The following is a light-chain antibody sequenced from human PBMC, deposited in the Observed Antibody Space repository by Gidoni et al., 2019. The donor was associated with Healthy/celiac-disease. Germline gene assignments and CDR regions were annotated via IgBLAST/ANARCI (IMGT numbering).Light chain of an antibody. Sequence: DSQMTQSPSSLSASVGDRVTITCRASQSISSYLTWYQQQPGKAPKLLIYAASSLQSGVPSRFSCSVSGTDFTLTLSRLQPEDFATYYCQQSYSTPWTFGQGTKVDIK. V-gene: IGKV1-39*01. J-gene: IGKJ1*01. CDR1: QSISSY. CDR3: QQSYSTPWT. CDR2: AAS.